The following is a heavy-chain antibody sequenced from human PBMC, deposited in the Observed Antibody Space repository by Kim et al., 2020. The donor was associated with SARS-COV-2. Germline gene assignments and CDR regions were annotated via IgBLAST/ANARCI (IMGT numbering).Heavy chain of an antibody. D-gene: IGHD7-27*01. V-gene: IGHV4-39*01. CDR2: ILYGGTT. CDR3: ARLRRLWVDAMDV. CDR1: GDSISNNDYF. J-gene: IGHJ6*02. Sequence: SETLSLTCTVSGDSISNNDYFWGWIRQPPGEGLEWIGSILYGGTTYYNPSLRSRVTISLDASKNQFSLRLPSVTAADTSVYYCARLRRLWVDAMDVWG.